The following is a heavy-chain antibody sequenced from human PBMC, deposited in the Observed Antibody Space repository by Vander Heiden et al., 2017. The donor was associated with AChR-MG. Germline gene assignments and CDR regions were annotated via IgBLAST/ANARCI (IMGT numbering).Heavy chain of an antibody. V-gene: IGHV3-30*18. CDR3: AKVFGVVIILGAFDI. Sequence: QVQLVESGGGVVQPGRSLRLSCAASGFPFSRYGMHWVRQAPGKGLEWVAVISYDGSNKYYADSVKGRFTISRDNSKNTLYLQMNSLRAEDTAVYYCAKVFGVVIILGAFDIWGQGTMVTVSS. J-gene: IGHJ3*02. CDR1: GFPFSRYG. CDR2: ISYDGSNK. D-gene: IGHD3-3*01.